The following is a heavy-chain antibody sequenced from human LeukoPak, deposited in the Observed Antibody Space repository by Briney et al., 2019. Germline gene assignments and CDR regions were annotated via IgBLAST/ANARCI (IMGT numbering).Heavy chain of an antibody. CDR2: ISYSGAT. CDR1: GRSISSTNFY. CDR3: ARHWETSSWYVDY. J-gene: IGHJ4*02. D-gene: IGHD6-13*01. Sequence: PSETLSLTCTVSGRSISSTNFYWGWIRQPPGKGLEWIGSISYSGATYYNASLKSRLTVSADTSKKEFSLKLSSVTAADTAVYYCARHWETSSWYVDYWGQGTLVTVSS. V-gene: IGHV4-39*01.